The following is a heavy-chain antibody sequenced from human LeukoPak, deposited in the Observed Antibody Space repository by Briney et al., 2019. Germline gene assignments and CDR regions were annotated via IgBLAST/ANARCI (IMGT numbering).Heavy chain of an antibody. D-gene: IGHD3-22*01. CDR2: ISWNSGSI. V-gene: IGHV3-9*01. CDR1: GFTFSSYA. J-gene: IGHJ4*02. Sequence: GRSLRLSCAASGFTFSSYAMHWVRQAPGKGLEWVSGISWNSGSIGYADSVKGRFTISRDNAKNSLYLQMNSLRAEDTALYYCAKDTGYDSSGYYSAYDYWGQGTLVTVSS. CDR3: AKDTGYDSSGYYSAYDY.